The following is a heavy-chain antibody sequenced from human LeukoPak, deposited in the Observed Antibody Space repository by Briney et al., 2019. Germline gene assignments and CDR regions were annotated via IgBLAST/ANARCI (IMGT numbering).Heavy chain of an antibody. Sequence: ASETLSLTCTVPGGSISSGGYYWSWIRQHPEKGLEWIGYIYYSGSTYYNPSLKSRVTISVDTSKNQFSLKLSSVTAADTAVYYCARGDHFGDPFDYWGQGALVTVSS. J-gene: IGHJ4*02. CDR1: GGSISSGGYY. V-gene: IGHV4-31*03. D-gene: IGHD3-10*01. CDR2: IYYSGST. CDR3: ARGDHFGDPFDY.